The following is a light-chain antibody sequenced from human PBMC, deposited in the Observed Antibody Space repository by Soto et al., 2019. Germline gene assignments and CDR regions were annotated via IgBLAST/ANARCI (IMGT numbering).Light chain of an antibody. CDR2: EVS. CDR1: SSDVGGYNY. CDR3: SSYAGSNNVV. Sequence: QSALSQPPSASGSPGQSVTISCNGTSSDVGGYNYVSWYQQHPGKAPKLMIYEVSKRPSGVPDRFSGAKSGTTASLTVSGLQAEDDSDYYCSSYAGSNNVVFGGGTKLTVL. J-gene: IGLJ2*01. V-gene: IGLV2-8*01.